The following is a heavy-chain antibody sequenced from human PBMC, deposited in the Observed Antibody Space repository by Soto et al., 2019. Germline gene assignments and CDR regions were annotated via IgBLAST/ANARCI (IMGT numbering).Heavy chain of an antibody. J-gene: IGHJ6*02. Sequence: QVQLVESGGGVVHPGKSLRLSCVASGFTFSNFGMHWVRQAPGKGLEWVALIYYDGGNKYYADSVKGRFTISRDNSENTLHLQMNSVRAEDTAVYYCARPSYGSPFYYGMDVWGQGTTVTVSS. CDR1: GFTFSNFG. D-gene: IGHD3-10*01. CDR3: ARPSYGSPFYYGMDV. V-gene: IGHV3-33*01. CDR2: IYYDGGNK.